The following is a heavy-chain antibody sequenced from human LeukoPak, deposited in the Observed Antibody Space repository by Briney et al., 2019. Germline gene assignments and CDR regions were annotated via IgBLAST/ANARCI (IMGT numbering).Heavy chain of an antibody. Sequence: PSETLSLTCAVYGGSFSGYYWSWIRQPPGKGLEWIGEINHSGSTNYNPSLKSRVTISVDTSKNQFSLNLNSVTAADTAVYYCARGGYDSSGYQYYFDYWGQGTLVTVSS. CDR3: ARGGYDSSGYQYYFDY. D-gene: IGHD3-22*01. J-gene: IGHJ4*02. V-gene: IGHV4-34*01. CDR1: GGSFSGYY. CDR2: INHSGST.